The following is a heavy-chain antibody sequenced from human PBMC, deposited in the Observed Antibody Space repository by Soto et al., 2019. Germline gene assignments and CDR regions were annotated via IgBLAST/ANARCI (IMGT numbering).Heavy chain of an antibody. CDR2: INHSGSA. J-gene: IGHJ4*02. CDR3: ARGQYHDVLTGYRDGVFDY. CDR1: GGPFSGYY. V-gene: IGHV4-34*01. D-gene: IGHD3-9*01. Sequence: QVQLQQWGAGLLKPSETLSLTCAVYGGPFSGYYWSWIRQPPGKGLEWIGEINHSGSANYNPSLKSRVTISQDTSKNQFSRKVTSVTAADTAVYYCARGQYHDVLTGYRDGVFDYWGQGTLVTVSS.